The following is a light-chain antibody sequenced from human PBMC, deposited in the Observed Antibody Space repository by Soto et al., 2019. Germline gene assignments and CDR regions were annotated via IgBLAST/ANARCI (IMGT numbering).Light chain of an antibody. Sequence: EIVLTQSPGTLSLSPGERATLSCRASQSVSSSYLAWYQQKPGQAPRLLIYGASSRATGMPDRFSGSGSGADFTLTISRLEREDFAVYYCQQYGNSTKYTFGQGTKLEIK. CDR2: GAS. V-gene: IGKV3-20*01. CDR1: QSVSSSY. CDR3: QQYGNSTKYT. J-gene: IGKJ2*01.